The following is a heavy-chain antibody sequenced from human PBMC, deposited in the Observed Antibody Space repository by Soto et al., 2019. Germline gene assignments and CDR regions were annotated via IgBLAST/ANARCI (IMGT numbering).Heavy chain of an antibody. CDR1: GFTFSSYS. J-gene: IGHJ4*02. CDR3: ARAGSGYYDSGAYSRGNC. D-gene: IGHD3-22*01. CDR2: ISSSSSYR. V-gene: IGHV3-21*01. Sequence: PGGSLRLSCAASGFTFSSYSMNWVRQAPGKGLEWVSSISSSSSYRYYADSVKGRFTISRDNAKNSLFLQMNSLTAEDTAVYYCARAGSGYYDSGAYSRGNCWGQGTLVTVSS.